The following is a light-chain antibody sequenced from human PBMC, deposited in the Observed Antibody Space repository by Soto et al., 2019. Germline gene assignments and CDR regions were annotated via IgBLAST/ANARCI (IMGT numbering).Light chain of an antibody. V-gene: IGKV3-20*01. CDR1: ESVYDRQ. CDR3: QQYGTSRWT. Sequence: IVLTQFPGTLSASPGGRASLSCRSSESVYDRQLAWYQQRPGQPPRLLIYAISTRAAGIPDRFSGSGSGRDFTLTITRVEPADSAMYFCQQYGTSRWTFAQGTKVEVK. CDR2: AIS. J-gene: IGKJ1*01.